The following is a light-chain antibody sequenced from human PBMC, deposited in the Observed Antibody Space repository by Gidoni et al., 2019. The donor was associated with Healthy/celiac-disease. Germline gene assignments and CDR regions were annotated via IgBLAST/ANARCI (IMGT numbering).Light chain of an antibody. CDR2: GKN. CDR1: SLRSYY. Sequence: SSELTQDPAVSVALGQTVRITCQGDSLRSYYASWYQQKPGQAPVLVIYGKNNRPSGIPDRFSGSSSGNTASLTITGAQAVDEADYYCNSRDSSGNHPFGGGTKLTVL. J-gene: IGLJ2*01. CDR3: NSRDSSGNHP. V-gene: IGLV3-19*01.